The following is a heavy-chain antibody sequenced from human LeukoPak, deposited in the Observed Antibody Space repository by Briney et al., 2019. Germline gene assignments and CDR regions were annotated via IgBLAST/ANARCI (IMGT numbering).Heavy chain of an antibody. D-gene: IGHD6-19*01. CDR1: GYTFTGYY. Sequence: ASVKVSCKAPGYTFTGYYMHWVRQAPGQGLEWMGRINPNSGGTNYAQKFQGRVTMTRDTSISTAYMELSRLRSDDTAVYYCARESSGWYHHYWGQGTLVTVSS. J-gene: IGHJ4*02. V-gene: IGHV1-2*06. CDR2: INPNSGGT. CDR3: ARESSGWYHHY.